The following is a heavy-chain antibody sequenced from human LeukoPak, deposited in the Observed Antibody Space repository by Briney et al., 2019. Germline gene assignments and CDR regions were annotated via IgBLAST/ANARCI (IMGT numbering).Heavy chain of an antibody. V-gene: IGHV3-23*01. Sequence: GGSLRLSCAASGFTFSSYAMSWVRQAPGKGLEWVSAISGSGGSTYYADSVKGRFTISRDNAKNSLYLQMNSLRAEDTAVYYCARAPTEGYVWGSYRYQSLDYWGQGTLVTVSS. CDR1: GFTFSSYA. CDR3: ARAPTEGYVWGSYRYQSLDY. J-gene: IGHJ4*02. CDR2: ISGSGGST. D-gene: IGHD3-16*02.